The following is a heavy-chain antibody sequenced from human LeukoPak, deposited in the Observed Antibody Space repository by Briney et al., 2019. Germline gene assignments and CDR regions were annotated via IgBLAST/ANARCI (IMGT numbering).Heavy chain of an antibody. V-gene: IGHV3-7*01. D-gene: IGHD2-21*02. J-gene: IGHJ5*02. CDR3: ATPIRRLPFCT. CDR2: IAQDGSEE. CDR1: GFSFRSYW. Sequence: GGSLRLSCAASGFSFRSYWMSWVRQVPGKGLEWLANIAQDGSEEYYVDSVKGRFTISRDNAKSSLYLQMNSLRAEDTAIYYCATPIRRLPFCTWGQGTPVTVSS.